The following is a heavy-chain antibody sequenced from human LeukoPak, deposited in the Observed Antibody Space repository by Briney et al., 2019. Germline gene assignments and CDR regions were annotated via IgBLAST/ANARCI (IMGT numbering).Heavy chain of an antibody. CDR2: IKQDGREK. CDR3: ARDREGILDY. Sequence: GGSLRLSCAATGFPFVRSWMHWVRQAPGKGLEWVANIKQDGREKNYVDSVKGRFTIFRDNAKNSLYLQMNTLRAEDTAVYYCARDREGILDYWGRGTLVTVS. CDR1: GFPFVRSW. J-gene: IGHJ4*02. V-gene: IGHV3-7*03.